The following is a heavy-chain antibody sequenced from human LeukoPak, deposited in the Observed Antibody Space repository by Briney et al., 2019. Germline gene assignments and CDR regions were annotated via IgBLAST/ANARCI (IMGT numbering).Heavy chain of an antibody. D-gene: IGHD6-13*01. CDR2: IYYSGST. J-gene: IGHJ6*02. CDR3: ARHMYSSSWYGQYYYYGMDV. CDR1: GGSISSSYY. V-gene: IGHV4-39*01. Sequence: SETLSLTCTVSGGSISSSYYWGWIRQPPGKGLEWIGSIYYSGSTYYNPSLKSRVTISVDTSRNQFSLKLSSVAAADTAVYYRARHMYSSSWYGQYYYYGMDVWGQGTTVTVSS.